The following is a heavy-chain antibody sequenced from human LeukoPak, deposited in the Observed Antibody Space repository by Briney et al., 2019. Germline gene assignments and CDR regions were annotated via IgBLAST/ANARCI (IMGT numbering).Heavy chain of an antibody. D-gene: IGHD3-22*01. CDR1: GGSISSSNW. V-gene: IGHV4-4*02. CDR2: IYYSGST. Sequence: SETLSLTCAVSGGSISSSNWWSWVRQPPGKGLEWIGYIYYSGSTYYNPSLKSRVTISVDTSKNQFSLKLSSVTAADTAVYYCAREGNYDSSGYIDYWGQGTLVTVSS. CDR3: AREGNYDSSGYIDY. J-gene: IGHJ4*02.